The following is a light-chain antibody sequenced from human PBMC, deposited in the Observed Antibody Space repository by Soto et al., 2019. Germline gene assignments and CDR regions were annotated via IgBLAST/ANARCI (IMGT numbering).Light chain of an antibody. J-gene: IGKJ1*01. CDR1: QSVSSS. CDR3: QHYNNWPA. V-gene: IGKV3-15*01. Sequence: EIVMRQSPATLSVSPGERATLSCRASQSVSSSLAWYQQKPGQAPRLLIYDASTRATGIPARFSGSGSGTEFTLTISSLQSEDFAVYYCQHYNNWPAFGQGTKVEIK. CDR2: DAS.